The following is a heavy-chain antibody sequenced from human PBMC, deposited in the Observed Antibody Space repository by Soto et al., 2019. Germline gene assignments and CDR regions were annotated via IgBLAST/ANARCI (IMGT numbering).Heavy chain of an antibody. D-gene: IGHD3-3*01. V-gene: IGHV3-74*01. J-gene: IGHJ4*02. CDR1: GFTFSSYW. Sequence: GGSLRLSCAASGFTFSSYWMHWVRQAPGKGLVWVSRIKSDGRNTNYADSVKGRFTISRDNAKNTLYLQMNSLRAEDTAVYYCARDPYYDFWSGYDYWGPGTLVTVSS. CDR3: ARDPYYDFWSGYDY. CDR2: IKSDGRNT.